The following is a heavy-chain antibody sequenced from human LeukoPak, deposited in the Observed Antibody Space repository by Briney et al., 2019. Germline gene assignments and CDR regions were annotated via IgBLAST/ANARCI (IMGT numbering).Heavy chain of an antibody. J-gene: IGHJ4*02. CDR1: GGSISSSSYY. D-gene: IGHD6-13*01. V-gene: IGHV4-39*07. CDR2: IYYSGST. CDR3: ARVPAAGTGYDY. Sequence: PSETLSLTCTVSGGSISSSSYYWGWIRQPPGKGLEWIGSIYYSGSTYYNPSLKSRVTISVDTSKNQFSLKLSSVTAADTAVYYCARVPAAGTGYDYWGQGTLVTVSS.